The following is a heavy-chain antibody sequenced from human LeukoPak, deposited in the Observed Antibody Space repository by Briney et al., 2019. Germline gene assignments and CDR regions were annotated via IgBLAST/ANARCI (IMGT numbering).Heavy chain of an antibody. D-gene: IGHD2-15*01. CDR2: ISAYNGNT. CDR1: GYTFTSYG. V-gene: IGHV1-18*01. Sequence: ASVKVSCKASGYTFTSYGISWVRQAPGQGLEWMGWISAYNGNTNYAQKLQGRVTMTTDTSTSTAYMELRSLRSDDTAVYYCARENVVVVAASYYFDYWGQGTLVTVSS. CDR3: ARENVVVVAASYYFDY. J-gene: IGHJ4*02.